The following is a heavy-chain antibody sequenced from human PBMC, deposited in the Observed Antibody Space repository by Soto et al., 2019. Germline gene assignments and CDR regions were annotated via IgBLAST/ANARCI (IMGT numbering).Heavy chain of an antibody. CDR3: ARDRSGKTVYCSSTSCQYREGYYSYYSMVV. V-gene: IGHV1-2*04. CDR1: GYTFTGYY. CDR2: INPNSGGT. Sequence: ASVKVSCKASGYTFTGYYMHWVRQAPGQGLEWMGWINPNSGGTNYAQKFQGWVTMTRDTSISTAYMELSRLRSDDTAVYYCARDRSGKTVYCSSTSCQYREGYYSYYSMVVWGKGPTVTLSS. J-gene: IGHJ6*03. D-gene: IGHD2-2*01.